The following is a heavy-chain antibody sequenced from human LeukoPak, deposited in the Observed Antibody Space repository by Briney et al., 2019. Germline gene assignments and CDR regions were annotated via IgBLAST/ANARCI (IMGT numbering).Heavy chain of an antibody. D-gene: IGHD4-17*01. CDR3: ARATVTTKKFDP. CDR2: IYYSGST. J-gene: IGHJ5*02. Sequence: PSETLSLTCSVSGGSISSSNYYWSWIRQPPGKGLEWIGYIYYSGSTYYNPSLKSRVTISVDTSKNQFSLKLSSVTAADTAVYYCARATVTTKKFDPWGQGTLVTVSS. V-gene: IGHV4-30-4*01. CDR1: GGSISSSNYY.